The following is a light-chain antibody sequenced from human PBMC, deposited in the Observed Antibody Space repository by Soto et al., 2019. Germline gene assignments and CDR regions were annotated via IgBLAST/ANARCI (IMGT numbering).Light chain of an antibody. CDR3: QVWDRNTML. CDR1: NMGDKN. V-gene: IGLV3-9*01. CDR2: RDN. Sequence: YELTQALSVSRDPGQTARLNPGENNMGDKNVPWYQQRPGQAPVLVIYRDNNRPSGIPERFSGSNSGNTATLTISRAQAGDEADFYCQVWDRNTMLFGGGTKVTVL. J-gene: IGLJ2*01.